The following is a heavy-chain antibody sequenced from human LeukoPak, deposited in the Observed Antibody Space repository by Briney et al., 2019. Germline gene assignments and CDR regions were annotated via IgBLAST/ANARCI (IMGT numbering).Heavy chain of an antibody. Sequence: PGGSLRLSCAASGFTFSKAWMSWVRQAPGKGLEWISRVKSKTDGGTIDYAAPVKGRFTLSRDVSQNMLYLQMNSLKVEDTAVYYCTTSDVWGKGTTVTVSS. V-gene: IGHV3-15*01. CDR3: TTSDV. J-gene: IGHJ6*04. CDR1: GFTFSKAW. CDR2: VKSKTDGGTI.